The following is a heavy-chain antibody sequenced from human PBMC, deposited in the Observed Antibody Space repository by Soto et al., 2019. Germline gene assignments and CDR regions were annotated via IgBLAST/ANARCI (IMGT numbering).Heavy chain of an antibody. J-gene: IGHJ5*02. CDR3: VRDKPHNWFDP. V-gene: IGHV3-74*01. CDR1: GSTFSSYW. Sequence: PVGSLRLSCAASGSTFSSYWMHWVRQVPGKGLVWVSRINNDGSAATYADSVKGRFTISRDNAKNTVYLQMNSLRAEDTAVYYCVRDKPHNWFDPWGQGTPVTVSS. CDR2: INNDGSAA.